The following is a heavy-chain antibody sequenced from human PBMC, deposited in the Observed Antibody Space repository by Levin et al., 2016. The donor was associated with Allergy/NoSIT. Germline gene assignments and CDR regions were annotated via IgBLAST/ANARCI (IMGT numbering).Heavy chain of an antibody. CDR3: AEGEYNSFDY. V-gene: IGHV1-69*02. D-gene: IGHD3-10*01. J-gene: IGHJ4*02. Sequence: SVKVSCKASGGTFSTYTISWVRQAPGQGLEWMGRIIPVLNITNYAQKFQGRVTITADKSTSTAYMELSSLRYEDTAVYYCAEGEYNSFDYWGQGTLVTVSS. CDR2: IIPVLNIT. CDR1: GGTFSTYT.